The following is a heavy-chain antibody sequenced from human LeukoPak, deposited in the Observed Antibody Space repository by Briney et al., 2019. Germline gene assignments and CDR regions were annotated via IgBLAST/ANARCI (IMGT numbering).Heavy chain of an antibody. CDR2: IWDTEIT. CDR1: GGSIRSHF. V-gene: IGHV4-59*11. D-gene: IGHD2-15*01. J-gene: IGHJ3*02. CDR3: ARGLVLVTDDAFDI. Sequence: KPSETLSLTCTVSGGSIRSHFWSWLRQPPEKGLEWIGYIWDTEITDYNPSLKSRVTISLDTSKNHFSLKLRSVTAADTALYFCARGLVLVTDDAFDIWGQGTLVTVSS.